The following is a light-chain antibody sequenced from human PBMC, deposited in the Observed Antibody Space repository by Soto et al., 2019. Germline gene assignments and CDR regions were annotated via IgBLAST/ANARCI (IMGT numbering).Light chain of an antibody. J-gene: IGLJ1*01. CDR1: SSDVGAYTS. CDR3: CSYARGSTYV. CDR2: EVS. Sequence: QSALTQPASVSGSPGQSITISCTGTSSDVGAYTSVSWYQQHPGKAPKLIIYEVSNRPPGVSNRFSGSKSDNTASLTISGLQAEDEAHYYCCSYARGSTYVFGTGNKSPS. V-gene: IGLV2-23*02.